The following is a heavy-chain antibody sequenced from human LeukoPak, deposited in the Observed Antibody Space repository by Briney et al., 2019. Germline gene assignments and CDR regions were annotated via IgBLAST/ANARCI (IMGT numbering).Heavy chain of an antibody. CDR3: ARDLRYGAPDY. CDR2: INAGNGNT. D-gene: IGHD4-17*01. Sequence: ASVKVSCKASGYTFTSYAMHWVRQAPGQGLEWMGWINAGNGNTKYSQKFQGRVTITRDTSASTAYMELSSLRSDDTAVYYCARDLRYGAPDYWGQGTLVTVSS. CDR1: GYTFTSYA. V-gene: IGHV1-3*01. J-gene: IGHJ4*02.